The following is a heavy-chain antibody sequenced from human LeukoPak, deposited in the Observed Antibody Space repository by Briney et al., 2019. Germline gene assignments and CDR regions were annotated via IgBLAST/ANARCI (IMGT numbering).Heavy chain of an antibody. CDR2: ISAYNGNT. J-gene: IGHJ4*02. D-gene: IGHD1-26*01. V-gene: IGHV1-18*01. CDR1: GYTFNTYG. CDR3: ARVGEWELLRTNDY. Sequence: ASVKVSCKTSGYTFNTYGIAWVRQAPGQGLEWMGWISAYNGNTNYAQNLQDRVTMTTDTSTSTAYMELRSLRSDDTAVYYCARVGEWELLRTNDYWGQGTLVTVSS.